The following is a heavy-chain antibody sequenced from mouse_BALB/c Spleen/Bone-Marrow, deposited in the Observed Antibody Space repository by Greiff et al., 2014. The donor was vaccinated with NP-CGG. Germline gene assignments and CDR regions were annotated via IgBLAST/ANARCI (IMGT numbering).Heavy chain of an antibody. J-gene: IGHJ2*01. CDR1: GDSINSGY. V-gene: IGHV3-8*02. CDR2: ISYSGST. D-gene: IGHD2-14*01. CDR3: ATYDRYYFDY. Sequence: VQLKQSGPSLVKPSQTLYLTCSVPGDSINSGYWNWVRQFPGNNLEYMGYISYSGSTYYNPSLKSRISITRDTSKNQYYLQLNSVTTEDTAAYYCATYDRYYFDYWGQGTTLTVSS.